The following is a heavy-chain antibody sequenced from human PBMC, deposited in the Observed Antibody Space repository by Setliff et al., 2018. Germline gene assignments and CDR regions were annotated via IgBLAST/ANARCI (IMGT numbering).Heavy chain of an antibody. CDR2: INPNSGGT. D-gene: IGHD2-15*01. CDR3: ATPRSGIIDAFDI. CDR1: GYTFTGYY. J-gene: IGHJ3*02. Sequence: ASVKVSCKASGYTFTGYYMHWVREAPGQGLEWMGWINPNSGGTNYAQKFQGWVTMNRDTSISTAYMELSRLRSEDTAVYYCATPRSGIIDAFDIWGQGTMVTVSS. V-gene: IGHV1-2*04.